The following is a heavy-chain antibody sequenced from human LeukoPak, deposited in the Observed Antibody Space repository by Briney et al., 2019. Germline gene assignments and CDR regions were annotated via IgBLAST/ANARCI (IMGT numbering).Heavy chain of an antibody. CDR1: GFTFSIYA. J-gene: IGHJ5*02. D-gene: IGHD6-6*01. CDR2: ISGGGAT. V-gene: IGHV3-23*01. CDR3: ARVGKAARSEWFDP. Sequence: PGGSLRLSCAPSGFTFSIYAMTWVRQAPGKGLERVSAISGGGATYYADSVKGRFTISRDNSKNTLYLQMNSLRADDTAVYYCARVGKAARSEWFDPWGQGTLVTVSS.